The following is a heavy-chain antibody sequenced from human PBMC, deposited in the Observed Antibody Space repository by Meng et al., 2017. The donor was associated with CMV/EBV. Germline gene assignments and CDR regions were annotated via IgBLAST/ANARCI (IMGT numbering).Heavy chain of an antibody. CDR3: ARASFWGCDY. CDR1: GFTFSSYG. Sequence: GESLKISCAASGFTFSSYGIHWVRQAPGKGLEWVAFIRYDGSNKYYADSVKGRFTISRDNSKNTVYLQMNSLRAEDTAVYYCARASFWGCDYWGQGTLVTVSS. V-gene: IGHV3-30*02. CDR2: IRYDGSNK. J-gene: IGHJ4*02. D-gene: IGHD7-27*01.